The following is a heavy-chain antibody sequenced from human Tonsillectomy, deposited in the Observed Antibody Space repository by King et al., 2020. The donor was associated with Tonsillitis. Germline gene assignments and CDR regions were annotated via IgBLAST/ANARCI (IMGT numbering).Heavy chain of an antibody. CDR2: IYYGGSA. CDR1: GGSISNSSYY. Sequence: LQLQESGPGLVKPSETLSLTCIVSGGSISNSSYYWGWIRQPPGKGLEWIGSIYYGGSAYYNPSLKSRVSMTVDTSKNQFSLKLTSVTAADTAVYYCARHAVSIHLWSTTADYWGQGTLVTVSS. J-gene: IGHJ4*02. D-gene: IGHD5-18*01. CDR3: ARHAVSIHLWSTTADY. V-gene: IGHV4-39*01.